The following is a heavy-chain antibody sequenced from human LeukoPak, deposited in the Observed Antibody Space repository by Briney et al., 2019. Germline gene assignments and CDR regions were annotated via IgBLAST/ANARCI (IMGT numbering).Heavy chain of an antibody. D-gene: IGHD3-3*01. Sequence: GGSLRLSCAASGFTFSSYAMSWARQAAGKGLEWVSAISGSGGSTYYADSVKGRFTISRDNSKNTFYLQMNSLRAEDTAVYYCARGSSGSYPVSRYTDNCGQGILVTVSS. J-gene: IGHJ4*02. CDR3: ARGSSGSYPVSRYTDN. CDR2: ISGSGGST. V-gene: IGHV3-23*01. CDR1: GFTFSSYA.